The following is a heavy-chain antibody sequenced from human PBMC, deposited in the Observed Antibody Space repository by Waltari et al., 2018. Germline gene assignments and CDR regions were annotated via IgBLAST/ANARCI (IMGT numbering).Heavy chain of an antibody. J-gene: IGHJ4*02. CDR1: GFSLSTSGVG. D-gene: IGHD4-17*01. CDR3: AHKRDYGDYVEEYYFDY. V-gene: IGHV2-5*02. Sequence: QITLKESGPTLVKPTQTLTLTCTFSGFSLSTSGVGVGWIRQPPGKALEWLALIYWDDDKRYSPALKNRLTITKDTSKNQVVLTMTNMDPVDTATYYCAHKRDYGDYVEEYYFDYWGQGTLVTVSS. CDR2: IYWDDDK.